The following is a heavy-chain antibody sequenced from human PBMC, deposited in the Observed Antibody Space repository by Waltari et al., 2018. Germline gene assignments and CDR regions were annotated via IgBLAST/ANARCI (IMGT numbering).Heavy chain of an antibody. CDR1: GGSFSGYY. CDR2: INHSGST. D-gene: IGHD6-13*01. V-gene: IGHV4-34*01. Sequence: QVQLQQWGAGLLTPSEPLSLTCAVYGGSFSGYYWTWIRQPPGKGLEWIGEINHSGSTNYNPSLKSRVTISVDTSKNQFSLKLSSVTAADTAVYYCARGLPHPSSSWYTIWGQGTLVTVSS. CDR3: ARGLPHPSSSWYTI. J-gene: IGHJ4*02.